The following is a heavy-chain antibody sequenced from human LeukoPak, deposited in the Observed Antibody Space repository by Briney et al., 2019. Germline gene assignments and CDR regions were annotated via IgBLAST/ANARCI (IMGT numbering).Heavy chain of an antibody. V-gene: IGHV3-21*01. CDR2: ISSSSSYI. J-gene: IGHJ4*02. CDR3: ARDNDLLRYFDWPLDY. D-gene: IGHD3-9*01. Sequence: PGGSLRLSCAASGFTFSTYSMNWVRQVPGKGLEWVSSISSSSSYIYYADSVKGRFTISRDNAKNSLYLQMNSLRAEDTAVYYCARDNDLLRYFDWPLDYWGQGTLVTAPS. CDR1: GFTFSTYS.